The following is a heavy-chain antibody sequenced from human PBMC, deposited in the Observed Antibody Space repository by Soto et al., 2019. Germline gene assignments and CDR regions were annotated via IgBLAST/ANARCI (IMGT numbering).Heavy chain of an antibody. CDR2: IYPGDSDT. D-gene: IGHD2-15*01. CDR3: ARTDCSAGSCCTRYGMDV. CDR1: GYSFTSYW. J-gene: IGHJ6*01. Sequence: RGESLKISCKGSGYSFTSYWIGWVRQMPGKGLEWMGIIYPGDSDTRYSPSFQGQVTISADKSISTAYLQWSSLKASDTAMYYCARTDCSAGSCCTRYGMDVWEKGTTVTVSS. V-gene: IGHV5-51*01.